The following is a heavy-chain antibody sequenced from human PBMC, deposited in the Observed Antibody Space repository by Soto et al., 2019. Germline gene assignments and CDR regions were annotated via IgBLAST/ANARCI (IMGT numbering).Heavy chain of an antibody. D-gene: IGHD6-6*01. Sequence: PGGSLRLSCAASGFTFSSYEVNWVRQAPGKGLEWVSYISSSGSTIYYADSVKGRFTISRDNAKNSLYLQMNSLRAEDTAVYYCATRWGARPRVYYYYGMDVWGQGTTVTVSS. CDR1: GFTFSSYE. CDR2: ISSSGSTI. CDR3: ATRWGARPRVYYYYGMDV. V-gene: IGHV3-48*03. J-gene: IGHJ6*02.